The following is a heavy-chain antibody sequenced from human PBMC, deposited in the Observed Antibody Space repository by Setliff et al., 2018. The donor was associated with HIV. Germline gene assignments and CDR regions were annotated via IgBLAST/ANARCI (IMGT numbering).Heavy chain of an antibody. Sequence: ASVKVSCKASGYTFTYCSLHWLQQAPGQGLERMRWITLYNGNTNYAKKFQSRVTITRDMSLRTAYIELSSLRSEDTAVYYCARPATRRYSGSSRADAFDIWGQGTMVTVSS. CDR1: GYTFTYCS. V-gene: IGHV1-45*02. J-gene: IGHJ3*02. D-gene: IGHD1-26*01. CDR2: ITLYNGNT. CDR3: ARPATRRYSGSSRADAFDI.